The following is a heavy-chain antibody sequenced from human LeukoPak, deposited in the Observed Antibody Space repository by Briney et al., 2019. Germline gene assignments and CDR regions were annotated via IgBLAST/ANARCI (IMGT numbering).Heavy chain of an antibody. D-gene: IGHD6-13*01. V-gene: IGHV3-23*01. Sequence: AGGSLRLSCAASGFTFSSYAMSWVRQAQGKGLGWVSAISCSGGSTYYADSVKGRFTISRDNSKNTLYLQMNSLRAEDTAVYYCAKLAAALFYYYYYMDVWGKGTTVTVSS. CDR1: GFTFSSYA. J-gene: IGHJ6*03. CDR3: AKLAAALFYYYYYMDV. CDR2: ISCSGGST.